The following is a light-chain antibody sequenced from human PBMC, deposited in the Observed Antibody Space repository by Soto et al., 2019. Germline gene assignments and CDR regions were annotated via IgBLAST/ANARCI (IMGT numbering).Light chain of an antibody. CDR1: QNVNKW. Sequence: DIQMTQSPSTLSASFGDRVTITCRASQNVNKWLAWFQQKPGKVPKLLIFDASTLQTGVPSRFGGGGSGTEFTLTISGLQPDDFATYYCQQYNSYSPWTFGPGTKVDIK. CDR3: QQYNSYSPWT. V-gene: IGKV1-5*01. J-gene: IGKJ1*01. CDR2: DAS.